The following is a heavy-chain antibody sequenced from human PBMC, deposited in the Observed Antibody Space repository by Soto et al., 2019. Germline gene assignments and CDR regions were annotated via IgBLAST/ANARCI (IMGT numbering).Heavy chain of an antibody. D-gene: IGHD6-19*01. CDR3: AKDGIPGWYRSGWYVDY. V-gene: IGHV3-23*01. CDR1: GFTFSIYA. Sequence: GSLRLSCAASGFTFSIYAMSWVRHAPGKVLEWVSAISGSGGSTYYADSVKGRFTISRDNSKNTLYLQMNSLRAEDTAVYYCAKDGIPGWYRSGWYVDYWGQGTLVTVSS. CDR2: ISGSGGST. J-gene: IGHJ4*02.